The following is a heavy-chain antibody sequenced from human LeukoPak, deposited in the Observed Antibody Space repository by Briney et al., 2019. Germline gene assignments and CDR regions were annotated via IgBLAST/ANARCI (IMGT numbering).Heavy chain of an antibody. J-gene: IGHJ5*02. CDR2: IKKDGSDK. Sequence: GGSLRLPCAASGFSFSDHWMSWVRQAPGKGLEWVANIKKDGSDKYYVDSVKGRFTVSRDNAKKSLYLQMNSLRVEDTAVYYCLQYDSGNTWGQGTLVTVSS. CDR1: GFSFSDHW. CDR3: LQYDSGNT. V-gene: IGHV3-7*01. D-gene: IGHD3-10*01.